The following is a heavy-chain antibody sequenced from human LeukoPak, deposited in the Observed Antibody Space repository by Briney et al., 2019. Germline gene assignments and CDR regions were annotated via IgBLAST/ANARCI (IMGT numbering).Heavy chain of an antibody. CDR2: INPSGGST. CDR1: GYTFTSYY. Sequence: ASVKVSRKASGYTFTSYYMHWVRQAPGQGLEWMGIINPSGGSTSYAQKFQGRVTMTRDMSTSTGYMELSSLRSEDTAVYYCARGVGYYYYMDVWGKGTTVTVSS. J-gene: IGHJ6*03. V-gene: IGHV1-46*01. D-gene: IGHD1-26*01. CDR3: ARGVGYYYYMDV.